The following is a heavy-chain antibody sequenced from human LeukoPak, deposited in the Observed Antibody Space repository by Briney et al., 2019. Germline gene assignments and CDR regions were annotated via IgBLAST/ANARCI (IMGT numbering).Heavy chain of an antibody. CDR3: VRDRALAHFDH. CDR1: GFTFSNFW. V-gene: IGHV3-7*01. J-gene: IGHJ4*02. D-gene: IGHD1-1*01. CDR2: IRQDGRKE. Sequence: GGSLRLSCAASGFTFSNFWMSWVRQAPGRGLEWVATIRQDGRKENYADSVKGRFTVSRDNAKSSTYLQMNSLGVDETAVYYCVRDRALAHFDHWGQGALVTVSS.